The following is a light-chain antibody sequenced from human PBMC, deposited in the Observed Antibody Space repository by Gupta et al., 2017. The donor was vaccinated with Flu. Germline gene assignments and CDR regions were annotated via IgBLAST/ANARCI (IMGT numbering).Light chain of an antibody. Sequence: DIQMTQSPSTLSASVGDRVTITCRASQSISSWLAWYQRKPGKAPNLLIYWASTLESGVPSRFSGSGSGTEFTLTINSLQPDDFATYYCQHEISYPWTFCQGTKVEIK. CDR1: QSISSW. CDR2: WAS. J-gene: IGKJ1*01. CDR3: QHEISYPWT. V-gene: IGKV1-5*03.